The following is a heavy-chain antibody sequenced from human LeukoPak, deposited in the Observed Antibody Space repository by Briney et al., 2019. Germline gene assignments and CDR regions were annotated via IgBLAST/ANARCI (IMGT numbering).Heavy chain of an antibody. Sequence: GASVKVSCKASGYTFTSYGISWVRQAPGQGLEWMGWINTNTGNPTYAQGFTGRFVFSLDTSVSTAYLQISSLKAEDTAVYYCARSARDYYGSGSYFYWGQGTLVTVSS. D-gene: IGHD3-10*01. CDR3: ARSARDYYGSGSYFY. CDR2: INTNTGNP. CDR1: GYTFTSYG. J-gene: IGHJ4*02. V-gene: IGHV7-4-1*02.